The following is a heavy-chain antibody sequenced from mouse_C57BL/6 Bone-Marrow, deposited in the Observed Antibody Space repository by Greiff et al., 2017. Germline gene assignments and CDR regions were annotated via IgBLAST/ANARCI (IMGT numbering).Heavy chain of an antibody. V-gene: IGHV5-6*01. D-gene: IGHD2-3*01. Sequence: EVQGVESGGDLVKPGGSLKLSCAASGFTFSSYGMSWVRQTPDKRLEWVATISSGGSYTYYPDSVKGRFTISRDNAKNTLYLQMSSLKSEDTAMYYCARRRRGMADYAMDYWGQGTSVTVSS. CDR2: ISSGGSYT. CDR1: GFTFSSYG. J-gene: IGHJ4*01. CDR3: ARRRRGMADYAMDY.